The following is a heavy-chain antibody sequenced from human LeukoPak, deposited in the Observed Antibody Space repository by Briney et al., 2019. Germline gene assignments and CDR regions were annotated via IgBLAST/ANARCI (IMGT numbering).Heavy chain of an antibody. CDR2: INGGSGNT. CDR1: GYTLTGYA. Sequence: GASVKVSCKASGYTLTGYALHWVRQAPGQRLEWMGWINGGSGNTKYSQNFQGRVTITRDTSASTAYLELSSLRSEDTAVYYCARDWGYQLIAYWGQGTLVTVSS. V-gene: IGHV1-3*01. D-gene: IGHD2-2*01. J-gene: IGHJ4*02. CDR3: ARDWGYQLIAY.